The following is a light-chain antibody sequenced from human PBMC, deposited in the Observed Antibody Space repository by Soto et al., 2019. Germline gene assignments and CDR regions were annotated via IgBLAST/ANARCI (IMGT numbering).Light chain of an antibody. CDR3: QQYNSYSYT. V-gene: IGKV1-5*03. J-gene: IGKJ2*01. Sequence: DIQMTQSPSTLSASVGDRVTITCRASQSISSWLAWYQQKPGKAPKLLIYRASSLESGVPSRFSSSGSGTEFTLTISSLQPDDFATYYCQQYNSYSYTFGQGTKLEIK. CDR1: QSISSW. CDR2: RAS.